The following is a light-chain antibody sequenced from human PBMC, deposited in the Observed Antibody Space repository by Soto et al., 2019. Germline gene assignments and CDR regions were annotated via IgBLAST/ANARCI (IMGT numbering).Light chain of an antibody. J-gene: IGKJ4*01. Sequence: DIQMTQSPPSLSASVGDRVTITSRASQRISNYLNWYQQKPGKAPRVLIYGATTLQSGVPSRFSGSGSGTDFVLTISNLQPEDFATYYCQQSYNTLTFAGGTKVDIK. CDR2: GAT. CDR3: QQSYNTLT. V-gene: IGKV1-39*01. CDR1: QRISNY.